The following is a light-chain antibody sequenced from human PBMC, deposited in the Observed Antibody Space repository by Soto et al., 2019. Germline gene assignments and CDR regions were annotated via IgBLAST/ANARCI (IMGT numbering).Light chain of an antibody. CDR3: CSYAGGYSWV. J-gene: IGLJ3*02. CDR2: DVS. CDR1: SSDVGAYNY. V-gene: IGLV2-11*01. Sequence: QSALTQPRSVSGSPGQSVTISCTGTSSDVGAYNYVSWYQHHPGKAPKVMIYDVSERPSGVPDRFSESKPDNKASLTISGLQAEDGVDYYCCSYAGGYSWVDGEGTKVTAL.